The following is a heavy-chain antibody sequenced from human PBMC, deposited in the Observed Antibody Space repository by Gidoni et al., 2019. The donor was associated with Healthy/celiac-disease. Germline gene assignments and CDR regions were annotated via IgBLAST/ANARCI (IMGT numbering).Heavy chain of an antibody. CDR3: TTRLYCGGDCYMAY. CDR2: IKSKTDGGTT. CDR1: GFTFSNAW. J-gene: IGHJ4*02. Sequence: EVQLVESGGGLVKPGGSLRLSCAASGFTFSNAWMSWVRQAPGKGLEWVGRIKSKTDGGTTDYAAPVKGRFTISRDDSKNTLYLQMNSLKTEDTAVYYCTTRLYCGGDCYMAYWGQGTLVTVSS. D-gene: IGHD2-21*02. V-gene: IGHV3-15*01.